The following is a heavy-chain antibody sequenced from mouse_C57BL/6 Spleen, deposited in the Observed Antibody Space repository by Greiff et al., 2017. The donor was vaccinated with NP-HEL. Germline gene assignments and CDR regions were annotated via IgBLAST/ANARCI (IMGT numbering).Heavy chain of an antibody. Sequence: QVQLKQSGAELVKPGASVKISCKASGYAFSSYWMNWVKQRPGKGLEWIGQIYPGDGDTNYNGKFKGKATLTADKSSSTAYMQLSSLTSEDSAVYFCARSGTYSSYAMDYWGQGTSVTVSS. J-gene: IGHJ4*01. V-gene: IGHV1-80*01. CDR1: GYAFSSYW. CDR3: ARSGTYSSYAMDY. CDR2: IYPGDGDT. D-gene: IGHD2-12*01.